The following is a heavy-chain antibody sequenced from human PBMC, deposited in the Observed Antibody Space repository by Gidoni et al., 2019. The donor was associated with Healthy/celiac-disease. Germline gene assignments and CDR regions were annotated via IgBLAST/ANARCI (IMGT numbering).Heavy chain of an antibody. Sequence: QVQLQESGPGLVKPSQTLSPTCTVSGGSISSGDYYWSWVRQPPGKGLEWIGYIYYSGSTYYNPVLKSRVTISVDTSKNQFSLKLSSVTAADTAVYYCARGGEIYYDFWSGYYTGAAPYYYYGMDVWGQGTTVTVSS. D-gene: IGHD3-3*01. V-gene: IGHV4-30-4*01. J-gene: IGHJ6*02. CDR3: ARGGEIYYDFWSGYYTGAAPYYYYGMDV. CDR2: IYYSGST. CDR1: GGSISSGDYY.